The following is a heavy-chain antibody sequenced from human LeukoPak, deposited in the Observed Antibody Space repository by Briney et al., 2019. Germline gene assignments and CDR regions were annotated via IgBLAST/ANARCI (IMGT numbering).Heavy chain of an antibody. CDR2: ISAYNGNT. J-gene: IGHJ6*03. V-gene: IGHV1-18*01. CDR1: GYTFTSYG. D-gene: IGHD7-27*01. Sequence: ASVKVSCKASGYTFTSYGISWVRQAPGQGLEWMGWISAYNGNTNYAQKFQGRVTMTRDTSISTAYMELSRLRSDDTAVYYCARDYLGTSYYYYYMDVWGKGTTVTVSS. CDR3: ARDYLGTSYYYYYMDV.